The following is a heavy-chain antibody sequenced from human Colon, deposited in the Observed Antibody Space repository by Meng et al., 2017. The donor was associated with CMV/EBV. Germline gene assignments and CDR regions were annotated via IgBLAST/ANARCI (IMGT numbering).Heavy chain of an antibody. J-gene: IGHJ4*02. D-gene: IGHD6-6*01. CDR3: VRGSDFDN. CDR1: GFSFSTFG. CDR2: INGGIGLTT. V-gene: IGHV3-23*03. Sequence: GASLKISCAASGFSFSTFGMTWVRQAPGKGLEWVALINGGIGLTTYYGDSVKGRFTVSRDNSKNTLYLQMSSLRDDDTAMYYCVRGSDFDNWGQGTLVTVSS.